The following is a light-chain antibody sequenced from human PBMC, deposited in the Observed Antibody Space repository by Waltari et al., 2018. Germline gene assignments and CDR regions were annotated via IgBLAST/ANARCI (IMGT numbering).Light chain of an antibody. J-gene: IGKJ4*01. CDR1: QNVGTS. CDR3: QQYEDWPRHS. Sequence: EILVTQSPATISVSPGERVTLSCRASQNVGTSLAWYQQKPGQTPRLLIFGAYSRASGVPARFSGSGSGTDFTLAISSLQSEDFAVYYCQQYEDWPRHSFGGGTKVQIE. CDR2: GAY. V-gene: IGKV3-15*01.